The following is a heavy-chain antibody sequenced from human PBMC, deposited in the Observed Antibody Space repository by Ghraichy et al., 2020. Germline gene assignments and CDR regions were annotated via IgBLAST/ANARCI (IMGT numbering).Heavy chain of an antibody. V-gene: IGHV3-30*18. CDR3: AKDLHDYGDSSHYLYGMDV. CDR2: ISYDGTNK. CDR1: GFTFSSYG. D-gene: IGHD4-17*01. J-gene: IGHJ6*02. Sequence: GESLNISCVASGFTFSSYGMHWVRQAPGKGLEWVAVISYDGTNKYNADSVKGRFTISRDNSKNTLYLQMNSLRAEDTAVYYCAKDLHDYGDSSHYLYGMDVWGQGTTVTVSS.